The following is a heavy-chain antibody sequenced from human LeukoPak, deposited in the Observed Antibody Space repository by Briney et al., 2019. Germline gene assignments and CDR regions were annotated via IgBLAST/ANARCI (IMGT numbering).Heavy chain of an antibody. CDR1: GFTFSSYA. D-gene: IGHD1-26*01. CDR2: ISYDGSNK. CDR3: AKEARQDYYFDY. Sequence: QPGRSLRLSCAASGFTFSSYAMHWVRQAPGKGLEWVAVISYDGSNKYYADSVKGRFTISRDNSKNTLYLQMNSLRAEDTAVYYCAKEARQDYYFDYWGQGTLVTVSS. V-gene: IGHV3-30*04. J-gene: IGHJ4*02.